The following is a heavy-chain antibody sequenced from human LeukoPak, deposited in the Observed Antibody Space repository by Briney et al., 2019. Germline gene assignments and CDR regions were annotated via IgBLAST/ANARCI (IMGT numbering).Heavy chain of an antibody. Sequence: SETLSLTCTVSGGSISSYYWSWIRQPPGKGLEWIGYIYYSGSTNYNPSLKSRVTISVDTSKNQFSLKLSSVTAADTAVYYCARGAKGGGYYYGMDVWGKGTTVTVSS. CDR1: GGSISSYY. CDR3: ARGAKGGGYYYGMDV. CDR2: IYYSGST. J-gene: IGHJ6*04. V-gene: IGHV4-59*01. D-gene: IGHD2-15*01.